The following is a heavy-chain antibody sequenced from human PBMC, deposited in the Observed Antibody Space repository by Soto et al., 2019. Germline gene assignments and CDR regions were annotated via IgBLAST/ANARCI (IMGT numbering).Heavy chain of an antibody. CDR2: IYSGGST. V-gene: IGHV3-53*01. Sequence: LRLSCAASGITVSGNYMAWVRQAPGKGLEWVSLIYSGGSTFYTDSVRGRFIISRDNSKNTLYLQMNSLRAEDTAMYYCARVPHRFRSSSNYIWGQGTLVTVSS. J-gene: IGHJ4*02. CDR1: GITVSGNY. D-gene: IGHD6-6*01. CDR3: ARVPHRFRSSSNYI.